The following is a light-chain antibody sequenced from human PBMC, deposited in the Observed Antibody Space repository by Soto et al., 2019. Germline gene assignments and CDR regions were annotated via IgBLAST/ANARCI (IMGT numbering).Light chain of an antibody. CDR3: CSYAGSRTLV. CDR2: EVN. V-gene: IGLV2-23*02. J-gene: IGLJ2*01. Sequence: QSALTQPASVSGCPGQSITISCTGTSSDVGSYNFVSWYQQHPGKAPKLMIYEVNKRPSGVSNRFSGSKSGNTASLTISGLQAEDEADYYCCSYAGSRTLVFGGGTKVTVL. CDR1: SSDVGSYNF.